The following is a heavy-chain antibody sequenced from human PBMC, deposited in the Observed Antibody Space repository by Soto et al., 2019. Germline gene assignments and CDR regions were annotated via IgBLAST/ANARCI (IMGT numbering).Heavy chain of an antibody. CDR2: ISTSGGST. V-gene: IGHV3-23*01. Sequence: PGGSLRLSCAASGFTFSSYAMSWVRQAPGKGLEWVSAISTSGGSTYYADSVKGRFTTSRDNSKNTLYLRMNNLRAEDTAVYYCAKDMKPGYSSLWEFDYWGQGALVTVSS. CDR1: GFTFSSYA. CDR3: AKDMKPGYSSLWEFDY. J-gene: IGHJ4*02. D-gene: IGHD6-13*01.